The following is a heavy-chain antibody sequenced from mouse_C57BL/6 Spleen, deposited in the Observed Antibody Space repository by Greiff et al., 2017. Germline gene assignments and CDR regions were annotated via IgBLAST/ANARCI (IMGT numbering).Heavy chain of an antibody. CDR3: TKRYYGSSYPYFDY. CDR2: IDPEDGDT. D-gene: IGHD1-1*01. Sequence: EVRLQQSGAELVRPGASVKLSCTASGFNIKDYYMHWVKQRPEQGLEWIGRIDPEDGDTEYAPKFQGKATMTADTSSNTAYLQLSSLTSEDTAVYYCTKRYYGSSYPYFDYWGQGTTLTVSS. CDR1: GFNIKDYY. V-gene: IGHV14-1*01. J-gene: IGHJ2*01.